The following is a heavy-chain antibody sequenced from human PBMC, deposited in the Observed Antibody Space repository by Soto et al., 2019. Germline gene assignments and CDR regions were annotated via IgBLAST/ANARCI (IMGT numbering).Heavy chain of an antibody. CDR3: ARHGDPYDAFDI. V-gene: IGHV1-3*01. D-gene: IGHD4-17*01. CDR2: INAGNGNT. J-gene: IGHJ3*02. Sequence: GASVKVSCKASGYTFTSYAMHWVRQAPGQRLEWMGWINAGNGNTKYSQKFQGRVTITRDTSASTAYMELSSRRSEDTAVYYCARHGDPYDAFDIWGQGTMVTVSS. CDR1: GYTFTSYA.